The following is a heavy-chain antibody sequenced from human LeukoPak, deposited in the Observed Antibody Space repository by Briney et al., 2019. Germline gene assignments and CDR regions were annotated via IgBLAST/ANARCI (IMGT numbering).Heavy chain of an antibody. V-gene: IGHV1-2*02. CDR3: ARTLSPYYDILTGYYHSFDY. J-gene: IGHJ4*02. Sequence: ASVKVSCKASGYTFTGNHVHWVRQAPGQGLEWMGWIDPNSGGTKYAQKFQDRVTMTSDTSISTAYMELSGLRSDDTAVYYCARTLSPYYDILTGYYHSFDYWGQGTLVTVSS. CDR2: IDPNSGGT. D-gene: IGHD3-9*01. CDR1: GYTFTGNH.